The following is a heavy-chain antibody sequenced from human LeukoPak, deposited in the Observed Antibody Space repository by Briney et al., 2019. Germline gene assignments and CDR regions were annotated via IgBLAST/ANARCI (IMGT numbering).Heavy chain of an antibody. CDR2: ISSNGGST. V-gene: IGHV3-64*01. D-gene: IGHD1-26*01. Sequence: GGSLRLSCAASGFTFSSYAMHWVRQAPGKGLEYVSAISSNGGSTYYANSVKGRFTISRDNAKSSVYLQMNSLRADDTAVYYCARGYLSYSGSYCDYWGQGTLVTVSS. J-gene: IGHJ4*02. CDR3: ARGYLSYSGSYCDY. CDR1: GFTFSSYA.